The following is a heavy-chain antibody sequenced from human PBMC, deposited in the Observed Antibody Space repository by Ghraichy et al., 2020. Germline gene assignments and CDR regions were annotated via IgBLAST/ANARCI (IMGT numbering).Heavy chain of an antibody. CDR2: ISGSGGST. J-gene: IGHJ6*02. Sequence: GGSLRLSCAASGFTFSSYAMSWVRQAPGKGLEWVSAISGSGGSTYYADSVKGRFTISRDNSKNTLYLQMNSLRAEDTAVYYCAKDLQGGGYYGMDVWGQGTTVTVSS. CDR1: GFTFSSYA. V-gene: IGHV3-23*01. CDR3: AKDLQGGGYYGMDV. D-gene: IGHD3-16*01.